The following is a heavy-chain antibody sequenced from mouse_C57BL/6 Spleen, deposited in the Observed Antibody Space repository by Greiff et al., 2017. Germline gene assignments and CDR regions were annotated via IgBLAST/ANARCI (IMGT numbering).Heavy chain of an antibody. CDR1: GYTFTDYY. Sequence: QLQQSGAELVRPGASVKLSCKASGYTFTDYYINWVKQRPGQGLEWIARIYPGSGNTYYNEKFKGKATLTAEKSSSTAYMQLSSLTSEDSAVYFCASGSSYNWYFDVWGTGTTVTVSS. D-gene: IGHD1-1*01. J-gene: IGHJ1*03. CDR2: IYPGSGNT. CDR3: ASGSSYNWYFDV. V-gene: IGHV1-76*01.